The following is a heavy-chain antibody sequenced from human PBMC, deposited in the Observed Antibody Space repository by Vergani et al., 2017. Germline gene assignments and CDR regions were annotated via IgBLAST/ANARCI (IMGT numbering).Heavy chain of an antibody. V-gene: IGHV3-66*01. CDR2: IYSGGST. J-gene: IGHJ4*02. CDR3: AREGAMVRGVIQD. D-gene: IGHD3-10*01. CDR1: GFTFSSYA. Sequence: EVQLLESGGGLVQPGGSLRLSCAASGFTFSSYAMSWVRQAPGKGLEWVSVIYSGGSTYYADSVKGRFTISRDNSKNTLYLQMNSLRAEDTAVYYCAREGAMVRGVIQDWGQGTLVTVSS.